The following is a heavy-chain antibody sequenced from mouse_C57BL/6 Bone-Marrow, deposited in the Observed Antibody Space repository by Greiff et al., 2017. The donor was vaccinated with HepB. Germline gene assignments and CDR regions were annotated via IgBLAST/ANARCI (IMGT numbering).Heavy chain of an antibody. Sequence: VKLQQPGAELVKPGASVKLSCKASGYTFTSYWMQWVKQRPGQGLEWIGEIDPSDSYTNYNQKFKGKATMTVDTSSSTSYMQLSSLTSQDSAVYYCAKDFTTVVAPYAKDNWGRGTSVTVSA. CDR1: GYTFTSYW. CDR2: IDPSDSYT. J-gene: IGHJ4*01. CDR3: AKDFTTVVAPYAKDN. D-gene: IGHD1-1*01. V-gene: IGHV1-50*01.